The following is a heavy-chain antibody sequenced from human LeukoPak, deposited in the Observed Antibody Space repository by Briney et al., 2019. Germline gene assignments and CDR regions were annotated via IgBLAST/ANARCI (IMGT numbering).Heavy chain of an antibody. D-gene: IGHD4-17*01. J-gene: IGHJ6*03. V-gene: IGHV3-7*01. Sequence: GGSLRLSCAASRFTFSGYWMIWVRQAPGKGLEWVAYIKPGGSEKNYVESVKGRFTISRDNAKNSLYLQMNSLRAEDTAVYYCARGVTTQRYYYYYYMDVWGKGTTVTVSS. CDR2: IKPGGSEK. CDR3: ARGVTTQRYYYYYYMDV. CDR1: RFTFSGYW.